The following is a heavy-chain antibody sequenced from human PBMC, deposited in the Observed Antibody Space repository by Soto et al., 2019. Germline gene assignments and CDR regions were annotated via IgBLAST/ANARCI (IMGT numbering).Heavy chain of an antibody. Sequence: QVQLVQSGAEVKKPGSSVKVSCKASGGTFSTYTISWVRQAPGQGLEWMGRIIPILGSAKYAQKFQGRVTITADKSTSTAYMELSSLRSEDTAVYYCASERPGTTSGNYWGQGTLVTVSS. J-gene: IGHJ4*02. D-gene: IGHD2-2*01. CDR2: IIPILGSA. V-gene: IGHV1-69*08. CDR3: ASERPGTTSGNY. CDR1: GGTFSTYT.